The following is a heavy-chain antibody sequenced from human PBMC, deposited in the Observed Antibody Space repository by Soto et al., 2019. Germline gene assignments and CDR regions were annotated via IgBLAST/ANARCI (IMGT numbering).Heavy chain of an antibody. CDR3: ARARVYATGPLDF. CDR2: ISSSSDYI. J-gene: IGHJ4*02. Sequence: GSLRLSCAASGFTFPSYTMNWVRQAPGKGLEWVSSISSSSDYIYYADSMKGRVTISRDNAKNSLFLDMNSLTGEDTAVYYCARARVYATGPLDFWGQGTLVTVSS. D-gene: IGHD6-13*01. CDR1: GFTFPSYT. V-gene: IGHV3-21*06.